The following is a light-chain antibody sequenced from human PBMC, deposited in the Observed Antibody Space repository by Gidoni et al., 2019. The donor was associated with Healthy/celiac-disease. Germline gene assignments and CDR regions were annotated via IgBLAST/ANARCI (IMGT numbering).Light chain of an antibody. Sequence: DIQMTQSPSSLSASVGDRVTITCQASQDISNYLNWYQQKPGKAPKLLIYDASNLETGVPSRFSGSGSGTDFTFTISSLQPEDIETYYCQQYDNLPLTFGGXTKVEIK. V-gene: IGKV1-33*01. CDR2: DAS. CDR1: QDISNY. J-gene: IGKJ4*01. CDR3: QQYDNLPLT.